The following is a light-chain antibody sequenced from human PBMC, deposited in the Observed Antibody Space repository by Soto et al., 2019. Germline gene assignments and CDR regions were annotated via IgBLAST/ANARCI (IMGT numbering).Light chain of an antibody. CDR3: QQFYDYPLT. Sequence: AIQLTQSPSSLSASIGDRVTISCRASQGISTLFAWYQQKPGKAPKLLIYSASTLENGVPSRFSGSGSGADFTLTISSLQPEDFANYYCQQFYDYPLTFGGGTKVEIK. J-gene: IGKJ4*01. CDR2: SAS. V-gene: IGKV1D-13*01. CDR1: QGISTL.